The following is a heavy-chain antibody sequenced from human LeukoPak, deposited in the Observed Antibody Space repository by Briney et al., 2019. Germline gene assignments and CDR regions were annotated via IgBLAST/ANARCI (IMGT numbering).Heavy chain of an antibody. CDR3: ARHVLELRDLVIERPDAFDI. V-gene: IGHV3-74*01. D-gene: IGHD1-7*01. CDR1: GFSFSTYW. CDR2: INTDGSST. Sequence: GGSLRLSCAASGFSFSTYWMHWVRQAPGKGLVWVSRINTDGSSTSYADSVKGRFTISRDNAKDTLYLQMNSLRAEDTAVYYCARHVLELRDLVIERPDAFDIWGQGTLVTVSS. J-gene: IGHJ3*02.